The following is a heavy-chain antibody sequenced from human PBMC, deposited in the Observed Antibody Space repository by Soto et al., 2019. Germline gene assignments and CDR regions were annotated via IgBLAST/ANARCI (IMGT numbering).Heavy chain of an antibody. CDR2: ILGSGGST. V-gene: IGHV3-23*01. D-gene: IGHD1-20*01. CDR3: AKDLFWRYKVRTEAKNYCYYGMDV. CDR1: GFTFSGLP. Sequence: GGSLGLSSEASGFTFSGLPMSWVRKAPGKGLEWVSAILGSGGSTYYADSGKGRFTISRGNSKNTLYLQMNSLRAENTAVYYCAKDLFWRYKVRTEAKNYCYYGMDVWGQGTTVTVPS. J-gene: IGHJ6*02.